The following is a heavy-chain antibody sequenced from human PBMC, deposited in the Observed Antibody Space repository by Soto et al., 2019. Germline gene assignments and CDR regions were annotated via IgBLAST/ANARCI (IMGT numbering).Heavy chain of an antibody. V-gene: IGHV3-30*18. J-gene: IGHJ4*02. CDR2: ISYDGSNK. CDR1: GFTFSSYG. D-gene: IGHD3-3*01. Sequence: QVQLVESGGGVVQPGRSLRLSCAASGFTFSSYGMHWVRQAPGKGLEWVAVISYDGSNKYYADSVKGRFTISRDNSKNTLYLQXNSXRAEDTAVYYCAKDLAIFGVVIKFPDYWGQGTLVTVSS. CDR3: AKDLAIFGVVIKFPDY.